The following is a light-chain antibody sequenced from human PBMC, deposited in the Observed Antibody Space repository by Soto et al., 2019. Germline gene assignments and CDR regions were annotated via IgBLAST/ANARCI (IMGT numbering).Light chain of an antibody. Sequence: QSVLTQPRSVSGSPGQSVTISCTGTSSDVGGYNYVSWYQQHPGKAPTLMIYDVSERPSGVPDRFSGSKSGNTASLTISRLQAEDEADYYCSSYAGSYTLVFGGGTKLTVL. CDR1: SSDVGGYNY. J-gene: IGLJ2*01. CDR2: DVS. V-gene: IGLV2-11*01. CDR3: SSYAGSYTLV.